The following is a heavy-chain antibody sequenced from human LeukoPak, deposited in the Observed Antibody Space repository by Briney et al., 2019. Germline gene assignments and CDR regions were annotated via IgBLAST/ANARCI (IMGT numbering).Heavy chain of an antibody. V-gene: IGHV3-21*01. CDR1: GFIFSSYS. CDR3: ARGSYGIDY. CDR2: ISNTGIHM. J-gene: IGHJ4*02. D-gene: IGHD6-6*01. Sequence: KPGGSLRLSCAASGFIFSSYSMNWVRQAPGKGLEWVSSISNTGIHMFYADSVKGRFTMSRDNGKNSLFLQMNSLRADDTAVYYCARGSYGIDYWGQGTLVTVSS.